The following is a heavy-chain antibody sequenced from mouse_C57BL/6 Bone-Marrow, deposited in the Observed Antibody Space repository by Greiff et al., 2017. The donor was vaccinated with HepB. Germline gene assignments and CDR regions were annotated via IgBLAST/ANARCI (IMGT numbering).Heavy chain of an antibody. CDR3: ARDEDYF. CDR2: ISDGGSYT. J-gene: IGHJ4*01. V-gene: IGHV5-4*01. Sequence: EVNLVESGGGLVKPGGSLKLSCAASGFTFSSYAMSWVRQTPEKRLEWVATISDGGSYTYYPDNVKGRFTISRDNAKNNLYLQMSHLKSEDTAMYYCARDEDYFWGQGTSVTVSS. CDR1: GFTFSSYA.